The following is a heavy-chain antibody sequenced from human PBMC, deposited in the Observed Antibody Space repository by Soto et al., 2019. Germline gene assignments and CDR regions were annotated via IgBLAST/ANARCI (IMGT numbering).Heavy chain of an antibody. J-gene: IGHJ5*02. D-gene: IGHD3-10*01. CDR1: GVSLTGYH. CDR3: ARRLNLGSFDH. Sequence: PSETLSLTCNVSGVSLTGYHWNRIRQPPGKTLEWIGFAYYSGNVLYNPSFKGRASIRVDRSKNQFSLRLTSVTAADTAVYYCARRLNLGSFDHWGQGTLVTVSS. V-gene: IGHV4-59*01. CDR2: AYYSGNV.